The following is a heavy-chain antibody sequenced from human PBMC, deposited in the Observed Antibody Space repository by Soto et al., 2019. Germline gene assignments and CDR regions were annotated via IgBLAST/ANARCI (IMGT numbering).Heavy chain of an antibody. CDR2: IYHSGST. CDR1: GGSISSSNW. V-gene: IGHV4-4*02. J-gene: IGHJ4*02. D-gene: IGHD3-22*01. Sequence: PSETLSLTCAVSGGSISSSNWWSWVRQPPGKGLEWIGEIYHSGSTNYNPSLKSRVTISVDKSKNQFSLKLSSVTAEDTAIFYCAKDSGLYYDTSGYYGFFDYWGQGTPVTVSS. CDR3: AKDSGLYYDTSGYYGFFDY.